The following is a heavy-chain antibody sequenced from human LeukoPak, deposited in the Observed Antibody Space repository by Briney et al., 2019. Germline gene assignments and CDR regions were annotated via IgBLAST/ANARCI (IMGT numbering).Heavy chain of an antibody. V-gene: IGHV3-15*01. CDR1: EFNFFNAW. J-gene: IGHJ1*01. CDR3: TPDTLVVPV. D-gene: IGHD2-2*01. Sequence: GGSLRLSCAASEFNFFNAWMSWVRQAPGKGLEWVGRIKSITDGGTADYAVPVKSRFSILRDDSKNTLYLEMKSLKIEDTAVYYCTPDTLVVPVWGQGILVTVSS. CDR2: IKSITDGGTA.